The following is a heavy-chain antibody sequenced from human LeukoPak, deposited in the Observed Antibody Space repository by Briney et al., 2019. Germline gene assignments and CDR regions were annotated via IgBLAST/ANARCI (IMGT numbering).Heavy chain of an antibody. CDR2: INSDGSSI. D-gene: IGHD2-2*01. Sequence: PGGSLRLSCAASGFTFSSHWMHGVRQAPGKGLVWVSRINSDGSSISYADSVKGRFTISRDNAKNTLYLQMNSLRAEDTAVYCCAREGCSSTSCYYFQHWGQGTLVTVSS. CDR1: GFTFSSHW. V-gene: IGHV3-74*01. CDR3: AREGCSSTSCYYFQH. J-gene: IGHJ1*01.